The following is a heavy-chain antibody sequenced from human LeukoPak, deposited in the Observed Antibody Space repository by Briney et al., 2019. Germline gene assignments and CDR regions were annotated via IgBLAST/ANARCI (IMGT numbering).Heavy chain of an antibody. V-gene: IGHV4-4*07. CDR2: IDNSGST. D-gene: IGHD6-25*01. CDR3: ARVAPSGYYYMDV. CDR1: GGSISSYY. Sequence: SETLSLTCTVSGGSISSYYWSWIRQPAGKGLEWIGRIDNSGSTNYSPSLKSRVTISVDKSKNQFSLKVSSVTAADTAVYYCARVAPSGYYYMDVWGKGTTVTVSS. J-gene: IGHJ6*03.